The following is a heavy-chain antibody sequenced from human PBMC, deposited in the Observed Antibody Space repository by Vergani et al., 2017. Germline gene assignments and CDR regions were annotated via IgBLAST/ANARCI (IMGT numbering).Heavy chain of an antibody. CDR1: GGSFSGYY. CDR3: ARVLRVFWQVTTPEEGWFDP. V-gene: IGHV4-34*01. CDR2: INHSGST. D-gene: IGHD3-22*01. J-gene: IGHJ5*02. Sequence: QVQLQQWGAGLLKPSETLSLTCAVYGGSFSGYYWSWIRQPPGKGLEWIGEINHSGSTNYNPSLKSRVTISVDTSKNQFSLKLSSVTAADTAVYYWARVLRVFWQVTTPEEGWFDPWGQGTLVTVSS.